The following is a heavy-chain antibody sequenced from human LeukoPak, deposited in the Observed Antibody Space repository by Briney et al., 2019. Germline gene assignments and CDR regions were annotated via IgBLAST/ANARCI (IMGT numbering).Heavy chain of an antibody. CDR2: IYYSGST. Sequence: SSETPSLTCTVSGGSISSSSYYWGWIRQPPGKGLEWIGTIYYSGSTYYNPSLKSRVTMSVDTSKNQFSLKLSSVTAADTALYYCASYYDSSGFAFDIWGQGTMVTVSS. CDR3: ASYYDSSGFAFDI. CDR1: GGSISSSSYY. J-gene: IGHJ3*02. V-gene: IGHV4-39*01. D-gene: IGHD3-22*01.